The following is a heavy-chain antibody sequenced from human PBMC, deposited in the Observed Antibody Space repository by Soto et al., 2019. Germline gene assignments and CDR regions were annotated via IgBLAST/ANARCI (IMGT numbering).Heavy chain of an antibody. CDR2: IYYSGST. D-gene: IGHD2-2*01. J-gene: IGHJ5*02. Sequence: SETLSLTCTVSGGSISSYYWSWIRQPPGKGLEWIGYIYYSGSTNYNPSLKSRVTISVDTSKNQFSLKLSSVTAADTAVYYCATSSDCSSNSCYEPWFDPWGQGTLVTVS. CDR1: GGSISSYY. CDR3: ATSSDCSSNSCYEPWFDP. V-gene: IGHV4-59*08.